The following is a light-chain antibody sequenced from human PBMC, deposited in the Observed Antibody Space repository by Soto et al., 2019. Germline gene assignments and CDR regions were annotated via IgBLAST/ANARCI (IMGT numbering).Light chain of an antibody. V-gene: IGLV1-40*01. CDR1: SSNIGAGYD. J-gene: IGLJ1*01. CDR3: QSCDSSLSGSGV. CDR2: GNS. Sequence: QSVLTQPPSVSGAPGQRVTISCTGSSSNIGAGYDVHWYQQLPGTAPKLLIYGNSNRPSGVPDRFSGSKSGTSASRAITGLQAEDEADYYCQSCDSSLSGSGVFGTGTKLTVL.